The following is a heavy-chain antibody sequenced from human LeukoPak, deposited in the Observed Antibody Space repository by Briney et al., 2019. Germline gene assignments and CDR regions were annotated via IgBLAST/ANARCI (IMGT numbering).Heavy chain of an antibody. J-gene: IGHJ4*02. CDR2: IYYSGST. Sequence: SETLSLTCTVADDSISNSDYYWGWIRQPPGKGLEWIGSIYYSGSTYYNPSLKSRVTISVDTSKNQFSLKLSSVTAADTAVYYCARGVAWDNWNDGNYFDYWGQGTLVTVSS. D-gene: IGHD1-1*01. V-gene: IGHV4-39*01. CDR1: DDSISNSDYY. CDR3: ARGVAWDNWNDGNYFDY.